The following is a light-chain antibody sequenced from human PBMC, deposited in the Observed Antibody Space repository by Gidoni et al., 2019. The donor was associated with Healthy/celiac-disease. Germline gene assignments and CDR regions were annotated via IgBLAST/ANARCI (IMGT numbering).Light chain of an antibody. CDR1: RLGDKY. Sequence: SYDLTQPPSVSVSPGQTASITCSGDRLGDKYTYWYQHKSGQSPVLVMYQGTKRPSGIPERFSGSNSGNTATLTISGTQTLDEADYYCQAWDSNAEFFGTGTKVIVL. V-gene: IGLV3-1*01. CDR3: QAWDSNAEF. CDR2: QGT. J-gene: IGLJ1*01.